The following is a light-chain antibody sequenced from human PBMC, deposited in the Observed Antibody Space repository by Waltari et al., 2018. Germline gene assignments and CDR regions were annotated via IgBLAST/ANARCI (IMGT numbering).Light chain of an antibody. CDR3: QQYGSSPYT. Sequence: TLSLSPGERTTLSCRASQSVSSSYLAWYQQKPGQAPRLLIYGTSSRASGIPDRFSGSGSGADFTLTISRLEPEDFALYYCQQYGSSPYTFGQGTKLEIK. CDR2: GTS. CDR1: QSVSSSY. V-gene: IGKV3-20*01. J-gene: IGKJ2*01.